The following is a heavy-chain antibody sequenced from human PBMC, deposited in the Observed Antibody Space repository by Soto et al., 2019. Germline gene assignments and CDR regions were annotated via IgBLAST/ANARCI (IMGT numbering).Heavy chain of an antibody. D-gene: IGHD2-2*01. J-gene: IGHJ3*02. CDR3: HGFIVVPVHRLDAFDI. CDR1: GGSISSYY. V-gene: IGHV4-59*01. Sequence: PSETLSLTCTVSGGSISSYYWSWIRQPPGKGLEWIGYIYYSGSTNYNPSLKSRVTISVDTSKNQFSLKLSSVTAADTAVYYCHGFIVVPVHRLDAFDIWGQGTMVTVSS. CDR2: IYYSGST.